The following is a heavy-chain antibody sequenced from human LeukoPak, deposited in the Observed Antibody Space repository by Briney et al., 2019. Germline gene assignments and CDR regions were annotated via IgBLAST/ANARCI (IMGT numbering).Heavy chain of an antibody. V-gene: IGHV3-7*01. CDR2: IKQDGSVK. CDR3: ARDLYGYSSGINDY. Sequence: GGSLRLSCAASGFTFSSYSMNWVRQTPGKGLEWVANIKQDGSVKYYVDSVKGRFTISRDNAKNSLYLQMNSLRAEDTAVYYCARDLYGYSSGINDYWGQGTLVTVSS. J-gene: IGHJ4*02. D-gene: IGHD5-18*01. CDR1: GFTFSSYS.